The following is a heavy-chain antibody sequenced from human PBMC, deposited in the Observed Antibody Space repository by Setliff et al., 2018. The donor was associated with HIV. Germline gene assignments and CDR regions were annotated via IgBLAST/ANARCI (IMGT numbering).Heavy chain of an antibody. CDR2: IYTSGIT. CDR3: ARDRRGYYYGSGRCYMDV. V-gene: IGHV4-4*08. J-gene: IGHJ6*03. D-gene: IGHD3-10*01. CDR1: GDSISSYY. Sequence: SETLSLTCTVSGDSISSYYWSWIRQPPGKGLEWIGYIYTSGITDYNPSLKSRVTISGDTSKNQFSLKLSSVTAADTAVYYCARDRRGYYYGSGRCYMDVWGTGTTVTVSS.